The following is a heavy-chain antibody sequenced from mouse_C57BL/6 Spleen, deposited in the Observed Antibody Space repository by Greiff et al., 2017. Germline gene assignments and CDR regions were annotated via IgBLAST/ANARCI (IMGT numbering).Heavy chain of an antibody. CDR3: ARGEGGKGLYYFDY. J-gene: IGHJ2*01. D-gene: IGHD1-1*02. CDR2: IYPGSGNT. CDR1: GYTFTDYY. V-gene: IGHV1-84*01. Sequence: QVQLQQSGPELVKPGASVKISCKASGYTFTDYYINWVKQRPGQGLEWIGWIYPGSGNTKYNEKFKGKATLTVDTSSSTAYMQLSSLTSEDSAVXFWARGEGGKGLYYFDYWGQGTTLTVSS.